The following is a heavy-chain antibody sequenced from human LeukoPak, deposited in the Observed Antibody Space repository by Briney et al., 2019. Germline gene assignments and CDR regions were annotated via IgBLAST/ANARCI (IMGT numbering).Heavy chain of an antibody. D-gene: IGHD3-10*01. Sequence: GGSLRLSCAASGFPFSSYGMHWVRQAPGKGLEWVALIWXXGSNLYYADSVKGRFTISKDSSKNTLYLHMNSLRAEDTAVYYCARDKNYYGSGSPSLDAFDIWGQGTMVTVSS. CDR3: ARDKNYYGSGSPSLDAFDI. CDR2: IWXXGSNL. CDR1: GFPFSSYG. J-gene: IGHJ3*02. V-gene: IGHV3-33*01.